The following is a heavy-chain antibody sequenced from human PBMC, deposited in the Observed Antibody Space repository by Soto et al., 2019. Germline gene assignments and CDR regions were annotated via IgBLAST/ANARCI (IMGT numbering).Heavy chain of an antibody. CDR1: GYTFTSYD. CDR2: MNPNSGNT. D-gene: IGHD2-21*01. CDR3: ARGSGAGEYYYYYMDV. V-gene: IGHV1-8*01. J-gene: IGHJ6*03. Sequence: ASVKVSCKASGYTFTSYDINWVRRATGQGLEWMGWMNPNSGNTGYAQKFKGRVTMTRNTSISTAYMELSSLRSEDTAVYYCARGSGAGEYYYYYMDVWGKGTTVTVSS.